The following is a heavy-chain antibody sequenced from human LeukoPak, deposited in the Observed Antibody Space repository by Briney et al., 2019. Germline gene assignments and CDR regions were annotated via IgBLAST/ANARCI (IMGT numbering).Heavy chain of an antibody. CDR1: GFTFTAYY. V-gene: IGHV1-2*02. CDR2: INPNSGGT. J-gene: IGHJ4*02. D-gene: IGHD7-27*01. CDR3: ARGPHWDPHFDY. Sequence: EASVKVSCKASGFTFTAYYMHWVRQAPGQGLEWMGWINPNSGGTNYAQKFQGRVTMTRDTSISTAYMELSRLRSDDTAVYYCARGPHWDPHFDYWGQGTLVTVSS.